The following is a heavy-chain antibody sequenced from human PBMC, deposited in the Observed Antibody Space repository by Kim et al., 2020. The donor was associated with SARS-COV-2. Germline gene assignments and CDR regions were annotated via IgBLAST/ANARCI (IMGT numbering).Heavy chain of an antibody. CDR1: GGSISSYTYY. Sequence: SETLSLTCTVSGGSISSYTYYWGWIRQPPGKGLDWIGSIYYSGSTFYNPSLKSRVTISIDTSRNQFSLKLSSVTAADTAIYYCARDGRHSSVDNWGQGTL. V-gene: IGHV4-39*07. D-gene: IGHD6-19*01. CDR3: ARDGRHSSVDN. CDR2: IYYSGST. J-gene: IGHJ4*02.